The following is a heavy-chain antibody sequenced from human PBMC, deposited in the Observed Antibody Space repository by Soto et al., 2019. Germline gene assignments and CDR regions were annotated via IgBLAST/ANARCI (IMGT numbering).Heavy chain of an antibody. J-gene: IGHJ4*02. V-gene: IGHV3-33*01. CDR3: GFRLLSYFFDF. D-gene: IGHD3-16*01. CDR2: IWYAGSDK. Sequence: GVTLRLSCAASGFTFSGFGMHWVRQAPCKGLEWVAAIWYAGSDKYYAYSVRGRFTISRANSKHTPTLQMNSLRAEDTVSYHLGFRLLSYFFDFWGQGIQVTVSS. CDR1: GFTFSGFG.